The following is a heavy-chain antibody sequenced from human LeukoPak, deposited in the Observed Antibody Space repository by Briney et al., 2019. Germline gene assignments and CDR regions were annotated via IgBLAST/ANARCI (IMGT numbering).Heavy chain of an antibody. CDR1: GFTVSNDY. D-gene: IGHD3-22*01. CDR2: IYSGGST. CDR3: ARDRGEGYYYDSSGLDY. J-gene: IGHJ4*02. Sequence: PGGSLRLSCAASGFTVSNDYMSWVRQAPGKGLEWVSVIYSGGSTYYADSVKGRFIISRDNSKNTLYLQMNSLRAEDTAVYYCARDRGEGYYYDSSGLDYWGQGTLVTVSS. V-gene: IGHV3-53*01.